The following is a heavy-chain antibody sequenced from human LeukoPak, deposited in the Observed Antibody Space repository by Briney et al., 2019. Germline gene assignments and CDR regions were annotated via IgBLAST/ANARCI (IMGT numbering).Heavy chain of an antibody. CDR3: ARFGATMIDY. J-gene: IGHJ4*02. CDR2: ITPNSGGT. V-gene: IGHV1-2*02. D-gene: IGHD1-26*01. Sequence: ASVKVSCKASGYTFTGYYIHWVRQAPGQGLEWMGWITPNSGGTNYAQKFQGRVTMTRDTAISTAYMELSRLRSDDTAVYYCARFGATMIDYWGQGTLVTVSS. CDR1: GYTFTGYY.